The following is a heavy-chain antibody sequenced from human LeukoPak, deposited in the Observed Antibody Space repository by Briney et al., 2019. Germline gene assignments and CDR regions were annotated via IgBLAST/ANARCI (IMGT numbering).Heavy chain of an antibody. J-gene: IGHJ4*02. V-gene: IGHV5-51*01. CDR3: ARSANQGGIWV. CDR1: GYKFTTYW. CDR2: IYPGDSDT. Sequence: GESLKVSCQGSGYKFTTYWIGWVRQLPGKGLEWMGIIYPGDSDTRYSPSFQGQVTISADESINTVYLQWSNLKASDTAMYYCARSANQGGIWVWGQGTLVTVSS. D-gene: IGHD3-16*01.